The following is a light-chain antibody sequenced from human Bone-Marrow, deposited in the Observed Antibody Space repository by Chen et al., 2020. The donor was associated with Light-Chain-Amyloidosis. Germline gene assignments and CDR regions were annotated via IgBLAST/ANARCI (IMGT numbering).Light chain of an antibody. J-gene: IGLJ2*01. CDR1: DLPTKY. Sequence: SDELTQPPSVSGSPGQTARLTCSGDDLPTKYAYWYQQKPGQAPVLVIHRDTERPSGISERFSGSSSGTTATLTISGVQAEDEADYHCQSADSSGTYEVIFGGGTKLTVL. CDR3: QSADSSGTYEVI. V-gene: IGLV3-25*03. CDR2: RDT.